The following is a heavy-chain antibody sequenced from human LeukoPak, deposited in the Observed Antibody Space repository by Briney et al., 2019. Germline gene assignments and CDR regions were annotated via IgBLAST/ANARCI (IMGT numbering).Heavy chain of an antibody. V-gene: IGHV4-4*09. D-gene: IGHD3-10*01. Sequence: SETLSLTCSVSGGSISSYYWNWIRKPPGKGLEWIGYIYLSGTTNYNPSLKSRVTISSDTSKNQVSLRLPPVPAADMPVYYCPRGYYGSGSSALAHWGQGPLVTVSS. CDR3: PRGYYGSGSSALAH. CDR2: IYLSGTT. J-gene: IGHJ4*02. CDR1: GGSISSYY.